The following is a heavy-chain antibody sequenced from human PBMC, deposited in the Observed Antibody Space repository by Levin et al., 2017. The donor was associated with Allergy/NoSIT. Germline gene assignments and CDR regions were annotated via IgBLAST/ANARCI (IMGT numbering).Heavy chain of an antibody. V-gene: IGHV4-34*01. CDR3: ARLRRLDV. J-gene: IGHJ3*01. CDR1: GGSLSGYY. Sequence: TSETLSLTCAVYGGSLSGYYWTWIRQLPGKGLEWIGEINHSGRTNYNPSLKSRVAISVDTSKNQFSLELTSLTAADTAVYYCARLRRLDVLGQGTMVTVSS. CDR2: INHSGRT.